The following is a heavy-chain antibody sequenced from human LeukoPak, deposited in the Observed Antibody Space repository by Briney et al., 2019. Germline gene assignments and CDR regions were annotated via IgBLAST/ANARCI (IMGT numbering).Heavy chain of an antibody. CDR3: ARVVPDIFYYYYGMDV. CDR2: IYYSGST. Sequence: SETLSLTCTVSGGSISSSSYYWGWIRQPPGKGLEWIGSIYYSGSTYYNPSLKSRVTISVDTSKNQFSLKLSSVTAADTAVYYCARVVPDIFYYYYGMDVWGQGTTVTVSS. J-gene: IGHJ6*02. V-gene: IGHV4-39*01. D-gene: IGHD2-15*01. CDR1: GGSISSSSYY.